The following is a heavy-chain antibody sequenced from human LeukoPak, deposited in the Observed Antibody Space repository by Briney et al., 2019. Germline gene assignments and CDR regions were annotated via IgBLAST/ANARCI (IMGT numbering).Heavy chain of an antibody. V-gene: IGHV3-11*04. D-gene: IGHD3-10*01. Sequence: GGSLRLSRAASGFTFSDYYMSWIRQAPGKGLEWVSYISSSGSTIYYADSVKGRFTISRDNAKNSLYLQMNSLRAEDTAVYYCARGPANLWPPAFDIWGQGTMVTVSS. CDR1: GFTFSDYY. J-gene: IGHJ3*02. CDR2: ISSSGSTI. CDR3: ARGPANLWPPAFDI.